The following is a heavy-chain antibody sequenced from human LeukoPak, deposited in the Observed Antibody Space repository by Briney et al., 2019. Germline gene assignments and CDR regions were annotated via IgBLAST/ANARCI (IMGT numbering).Heavy chain of an antibody. CDR1: GFTFSSYW. J-gene: IGHJ1*01. Sequence: PGGSLRLSCVASGFTFSSYWMPGVRQAPGKGLVWVSRIKSYGSTNYADSVKGRFTISSDNPKNTEALQMTSLSAEDTGVYFCARAPSEVVGYYPEYFRHWGQGNLVTVSS. D-gene: IGHD3-22*01. CDR2: IKSYGST. CDR3: ARAPSEVVGYYPEYFRH. V-gene: IGHV3-74*01.